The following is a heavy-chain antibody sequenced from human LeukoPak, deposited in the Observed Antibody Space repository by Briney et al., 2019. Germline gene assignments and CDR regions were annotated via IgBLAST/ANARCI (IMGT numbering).Heavy chain of an antibody. CDR1: GGTFSSYA. Sequence: ASVKVSCKASGGTFSSYAISWVRQAPGQGLEWMGGIIPIFGTANYAQKFQGRVTITADESTSTAYMELSSLRSEDTAVYYCARDCSSTSCPIDYWGQGTLVTVSS. CDR2: IIPIFGTA. CDR3: ARDCSSTSCPIDY. J-gene: IGHJ4*02. D-gene: IGHD2-2*01. V-gene: IGHV1-69*13.